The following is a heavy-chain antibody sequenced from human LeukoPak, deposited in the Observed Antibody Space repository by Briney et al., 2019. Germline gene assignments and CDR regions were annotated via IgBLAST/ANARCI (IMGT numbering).Heavy chain of an antibody. J-gene: IGHJ4*02. CDR3: ARGAGGFGEYDFDY. CDR2: INPNSGGT. CDR1: GYTFTSYD. V-gene: IGHV1-2*02. D-gene: IGHD3-10*01. Sequence: ASVKVSCKASGYTFTSYDINWVRQAPGQGLEWMGWINPNSGGTNYAQKFQGRVTMTRDTSITTAYMELSRLRSDDTAVYYCARGAGGFGEYDFDYWGQGTLVTLSS.